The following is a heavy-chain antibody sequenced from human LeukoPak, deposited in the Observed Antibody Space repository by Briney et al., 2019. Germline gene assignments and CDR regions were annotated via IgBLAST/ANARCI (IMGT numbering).Heavy chain of an antibody. CDR2: ISFDGGNK. V-gene: IGHV3-30-3*01. CDR1: GFTFSTYA. J-gene: IGHJ4*02. D-gene: IGHD6-13*01. CDR3: ARVYSSSWSFDY. Sequence: PGRSLRLSCAASGFTFSTYAMHWGRQAPGKGLEWVAVISFDGGNKYYADSVEGRFTISRDNSKNTVYLQMNSLRAEDTTVYYCARVYSSSWSFDYWGQGTLVTVSS.